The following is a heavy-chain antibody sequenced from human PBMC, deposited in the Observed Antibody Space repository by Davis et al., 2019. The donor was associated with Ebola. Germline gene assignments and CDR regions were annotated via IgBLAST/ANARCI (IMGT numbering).Heavy chain of an antibody. D-gene: IGHD6-19*01. CDR1: GYTFTSHD. J-gene: IGHJ4*02. Sequence: AASVKVSCKASGYTFTSHDINWVRQAPGQGLEWMGRINPNSGGTNYAQKFQGRVTMTRDTSISTAYMELSRLRSDDTAVYYCARAYSSGWYDYWGQGTLVTVSS. CDR2: INPNSGGT. CDR3: ARAYSSGWYDY. V-gene: IGHV1-2*06.